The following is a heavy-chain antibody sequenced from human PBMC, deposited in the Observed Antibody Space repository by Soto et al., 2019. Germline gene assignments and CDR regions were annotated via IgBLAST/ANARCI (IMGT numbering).Heavy chain of an antibody. CDR2: IQHSRIG. CDR1: GGSINIENC. D-gene: IGHD3-16*02. J-gene: IGHJ4*02. Sequence: KPSETLYLTCTVSGGSINIENCWSWVRHPPGKGLEWIGRIQHSRIGTFTPSLKSPATISLDKSKSQCSLQLISVTAADKAIYYCVRDRGAVWGNYRKRAPRFDSWGQGSPVTVS. V-gene: IGHV4-4*02. CDR3: VRDRGAVWGNYRKRAPRFDS.